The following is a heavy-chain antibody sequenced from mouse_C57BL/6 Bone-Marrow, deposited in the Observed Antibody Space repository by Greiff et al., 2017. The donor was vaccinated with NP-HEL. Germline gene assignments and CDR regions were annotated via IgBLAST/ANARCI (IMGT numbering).Heavy chain of an antibody. CDR3: ARNQAWFAY. J-gene: IGHJ3*01. CDR1: GYTFTSYG. Sequence: QVQLQQSGAELARPGASVKLSCKASGYTFTSYGISWVKQRTGQGLEWIGEIYPRSGNTYYNEKFKGKATLPADTSSSTAYMQLSSLTSEDSAVYYCARNQAWFAYWGQGTLVTVSA. V-gene: IGHV1-81*01. CDR2: IYPRSGNT.